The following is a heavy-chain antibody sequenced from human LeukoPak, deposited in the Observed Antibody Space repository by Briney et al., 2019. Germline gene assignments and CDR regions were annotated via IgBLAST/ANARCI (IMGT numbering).Heavy chain of an antibody. D-gene: IGHD2-15*01. Sequence: PGGSLRLSCAASGFTVSSNYMSWVRQAPGKGLEWVSVIYSGGSTYYADSVKGRFTISRDNSKNTLYLQMNSLRAEDTAVYYCARVLVGFRPDYWGQGTLVTVSS. J-gene: IGHJ4*02. CDR3: ARVLVGFRPDY. CDR1: GFTVSSNY. CDR2: IYSGGST. V-gene: IGHV3-53*01.